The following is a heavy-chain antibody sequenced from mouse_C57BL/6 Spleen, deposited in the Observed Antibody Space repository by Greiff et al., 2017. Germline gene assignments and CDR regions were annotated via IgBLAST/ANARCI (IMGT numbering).Heavy chain of an antibody. D-gene: IGHD2-4*01. J-gene: IGHJ3*01. CDR1: GYAFSSSW. V-gene: IGHV1-82*01. CDR2: LYPGDGDT. CDR3: AIYDYDVGLRD. Sequence: QVQLQQSGPELVKPGASVKISCKASGYAFSSSWMNWVKQRPGKGLEWIGRLYPGDGDTNYNGKFQGKATLTADKSSSTAYMQLSSLPSEDSAVYFCAIYDYDVGLRDWGQGTLVTVSA.